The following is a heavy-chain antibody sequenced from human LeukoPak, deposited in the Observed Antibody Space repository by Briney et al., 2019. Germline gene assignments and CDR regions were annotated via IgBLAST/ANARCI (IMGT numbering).Heavy chain of an antibody. Sequence: ASVKVSFKTSGYTFTSYAISWVRQAPGQGLECMGWISTYTGNTDYAQKLQGRVTMTTDTSASTAYMELRSLSSDDTAVYYCARVLVVSSDAFDIWGQGTMVTVSS. CDR3: ARVLVVSSDAFDI. CDR2: ISTYTGNT. V-gene: IGHV1-18*01. CDR1: GYTFTSYA. J-gene: IGHJ3*02. D-gene: IGHD3-22*01.